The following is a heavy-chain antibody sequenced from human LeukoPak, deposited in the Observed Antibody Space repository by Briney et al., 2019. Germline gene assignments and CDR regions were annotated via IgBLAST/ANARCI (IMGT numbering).Heavy chain of an antibody. CDR1: GFTFSNYN. CDR2: ISSSSSYI. CDR3: ARTVRPVSPDAFDI. D-gene: IGHD3-10*01. Sequence: GGSLRLSCAASGFTFSNYNMNWVRQAPEKGLEWVSSISSSSSYIFYADSVKGRFTISRDNAKNSLYLQMNSLRAEDTAVYYCARTVRPVSPDAFDIWGQGTMVTVSS. V-gene: IGHV3-21*04. J-gene: IGHJ3*02.